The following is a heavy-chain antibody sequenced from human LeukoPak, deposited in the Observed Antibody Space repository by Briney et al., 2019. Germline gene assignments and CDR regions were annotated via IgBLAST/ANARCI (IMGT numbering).Heavy chain of an antibody. CDR1: GFTFSSCA. V-gene: IGHV3-23*01. D-gene: IGHD6-13*01. CDR3: AKDLAAAVVDGMDV. J-gene: IGHJ6*04. Sequence: PGGSLRLSCAASGFTFSSCAMSWVRQAPGKGLEWVSAISGSGGSTYYADSVKGRFTISRDNSKNTLYLQMNSLRAEDTAVYYRAKDLAAAVVDGMDVWGKGTTVTVSS. CDR2: ISGSGGST.